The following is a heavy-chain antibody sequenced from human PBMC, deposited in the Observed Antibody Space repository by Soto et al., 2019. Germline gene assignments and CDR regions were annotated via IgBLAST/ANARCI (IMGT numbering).Heavy chain of an antibody. CDR1: GFTFSSYA. Sequence: GSLRLSCAASGFTFSSYAMHWVRQAPGKGLEWVAVISYDGSNKYYADSVKGRFTISRDNSKNTLYLQMNSLRAEDTAVYYCARGAGQLRLGWFDPWGQGTLVTVSS. CDR2: ISYDGSNK. CDR3: ARGAGQLRLGWFDP. J-gene: IGHJ5*02. V-gene: IGHV3-30-3*01. D-gene: IGHD6-25*01.